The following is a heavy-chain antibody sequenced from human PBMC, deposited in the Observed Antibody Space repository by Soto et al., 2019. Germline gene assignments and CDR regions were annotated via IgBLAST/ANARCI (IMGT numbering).Heavy chain of an antibody. Sequence: SETLSLTCTVSGGSISSSSYYWGWIRQPPGKGLEWIGSIYYSGSTYYNPSLKSRVTISVDTSKNQFSLKLSSVTAADTAVYYCARQKRGGSYYPYYFDYWGQGTLVTVSS. D-gene: IGHD1-26*01. CDR1: GGSISSSSYY. CDR2: IYYSGST. V-gene: IGHV4-39*01. J-gene: IGHJ4*02. CDR3: ARQKRGGSYYPYYFDY.